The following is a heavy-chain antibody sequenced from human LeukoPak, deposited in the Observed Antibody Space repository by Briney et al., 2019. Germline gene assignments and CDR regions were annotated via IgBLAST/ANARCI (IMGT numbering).Heavy chain of an antibody. Sequence: PSETLSLTCAVYGGSFSGYYWSWIRQPTRKGLGWIGEINHSGSTNYNPSLKSRVTISVDTSKSQFSLKLSSVTAADTAVYYCARGTQTYYDKAPVDYWGQGTLVTVSS. CDR2: INHSGST. J-gene: IGHJ4*02. V-gene: IGHV4-34*01. CDR3: ARGTQTYYDKAPVDY. D-gene: IGHD3-22*01. CDR1: GGSFSGYY.